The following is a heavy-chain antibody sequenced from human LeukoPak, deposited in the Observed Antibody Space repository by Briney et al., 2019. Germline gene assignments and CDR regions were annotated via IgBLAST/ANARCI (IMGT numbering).Heavy chain of an antibody. CDR1: GFTLSSYW. J-gene: IGHJ4*02. V-gene: IGHV3-74*01. CDR3: ARIASHSSSWYDGGY. Sequence: QPGGSLRLSCAASGFTLSSYWMHWVRQAPGKGLVWVSRINSDGSSTSYADSVKGRFTISRDNAKNTLYLQMNSLRVEDTGVYYCARIASHSSSWYDGGYWSQGTLVTVSS. D-gene: IGHD6-13*01. CDR2: INSDGSST.